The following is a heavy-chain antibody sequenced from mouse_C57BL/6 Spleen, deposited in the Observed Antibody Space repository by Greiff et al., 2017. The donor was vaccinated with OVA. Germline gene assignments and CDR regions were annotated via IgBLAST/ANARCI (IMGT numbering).Heavy chain of an antibody. J-gene: IGHJ4*01. CDR2: ISRGSSTI. Sequence: EVHLVESGGGLVKPGGSLKLSCAASGFTFSDYGMHWVRQAPEKGLEWVAYISRGSSTINYADTVKGRFTISRDNAKNTLYLQMTSLRSEDTAMYYCARENYYAMDYWGQGTTVTVSS. CDR1: GFTFSDYG. CDR3: ARENYYAMDY. V-gene: IGHV5-17*01.